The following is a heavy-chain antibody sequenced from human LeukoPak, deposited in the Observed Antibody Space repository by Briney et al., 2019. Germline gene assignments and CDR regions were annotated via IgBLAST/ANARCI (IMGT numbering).Heavy chain of an antibody. Sequence: ASVKVSCKASGYTFTGYYMHWVRQAPGQGLEWMGWINPNSGGTNYAQKFQGRVTLTSDTSISTVYIELTTLTSDDTALYYCVVAPGDYWGQGTLVSVSA. D-gene: IGHD2-21*01. CDR1: GYTFTGYY. CDR2: INPNSGGT. CDR3: VVAPGDY. V-gene: IGHV1-2*02. J-gene: IGHJ4*02.